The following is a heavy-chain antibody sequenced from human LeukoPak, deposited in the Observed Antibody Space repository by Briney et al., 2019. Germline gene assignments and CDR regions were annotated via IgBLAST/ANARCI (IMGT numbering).Heavy chain of an antibody. J-gene: IGHJ4*02. D-gene: IGHD6-19*01. CDR3: ASLSSGWYGDFDY. CDR1: GGSFSGYY. V-gene: IGHV4-34*01. Sequence: SETLSLTCAVYGGSFSGYYWSWIRQPPGKGLEWIGEIDHSGSTNYNPSLKSRVTISVDTSKNQFSLKLSSVTAADTAVYYCASLSSGWYGDFDYWGQGTLVTVSS. CDR2: IDHSGST.